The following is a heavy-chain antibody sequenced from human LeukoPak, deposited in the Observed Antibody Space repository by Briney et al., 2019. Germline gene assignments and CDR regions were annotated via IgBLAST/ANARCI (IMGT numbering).Heavy chain of an antibody. D-gene: IGHD3-10*01. Sequence: GGSLRLSCAASGFTFSIYAMSWVRQAPGKGLEWVSTIGGGPLDIYYADSVKGRFTISRDSSKTTLSLQMNSLRAEDTAVYYCARHRLVRGLFTDYYFDYWGQGVLVTVSS. CDR3: ARHRLVRGLFTDYYFDY. CDR2: IGGGPLDI. CDR1: GFTFSIYA. V-gene: IGHV3-23*01. J-gene: IGHJ4*02.